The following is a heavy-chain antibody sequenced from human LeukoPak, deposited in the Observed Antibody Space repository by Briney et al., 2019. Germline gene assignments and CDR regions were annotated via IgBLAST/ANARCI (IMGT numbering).Heavy chain of an antibody. V-gene: IGHV3-74*01. D-gene: IGHD4-11*01. Sequence: GGSLRLSCAASGFTFSAHWMHWVRQAPGKGLVWVSRINSDGFSIAYADSVKGRFTISRDNAKNTLYLHMNSLRAEDTAVYYCAREWPRADYIFDYWGQGTLVTVSS. CDR3: AREWPRADYIFDY. CDR1: GFTFSAHW. J-gene: IGHJ4*02. CDR2: INSDGFSI.